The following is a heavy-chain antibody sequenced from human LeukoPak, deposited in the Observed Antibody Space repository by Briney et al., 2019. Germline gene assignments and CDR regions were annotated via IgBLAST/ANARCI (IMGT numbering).Heavy chain of an antibody. J-gene: IGHJ2*01. CDR2: INPNSGGT. CDR1: GYTFTGYY. Sequence: GASVKVSCKASGYTFTGYYMHWVRQAPGQGLEWMGRINPNSGGTNYAQKFQGRVTMTRDTSISTAYMELSRLRSDDTAVYYCARRSGDYNEPFDLWGRGTLVTVSS. CDR3: ARRSGDYNEPFDL. V-gene: IGHV1-2*06. D-gene: IGHD4-17*01.